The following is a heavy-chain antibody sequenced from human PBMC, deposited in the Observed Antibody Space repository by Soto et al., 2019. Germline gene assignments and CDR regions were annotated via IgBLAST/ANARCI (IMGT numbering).Heavy chain of an antibody. J-gene: IGHJ4*02. D-gene: IGHD3-9*01. Sequence: GGSLRLSCAAAGVTFSSYARSWVRKATGKGLEWVSAISGSGGSTYYADSVKGRFTISRDNSKNTLYLQMNSLRAEDTAVYYCAMASILTGYSLFDYWGQGTLVTVSS. CDR1: GVTFSSYA. CDR3: AMASILTGYSLFDY. V-gene: IGHV3-23*01. CDR2: ISGSGGST.